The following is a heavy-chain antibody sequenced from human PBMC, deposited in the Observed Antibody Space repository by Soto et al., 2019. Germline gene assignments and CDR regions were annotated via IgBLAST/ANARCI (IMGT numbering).Heavy chain of an antibody. CDR1: GFTFSTHA. V-gene: IGHV3-48*02. J-gene: IGHJ4*02. D-gene: IGHD3-16*01. CDR3: ARDARNADYDY. Sequence: EVQLVESGGGLVQPEGSLRLSCAVSGFTFSTHAMNWVRQAPGKGLEWVAYIHGTRSIIYYADSVKGRFTISRDNAKNSLFLQMDSLRDEDTAVYYCARDARNADYDYWGQGTLVTVSS. CDR2: IHGTRSII.